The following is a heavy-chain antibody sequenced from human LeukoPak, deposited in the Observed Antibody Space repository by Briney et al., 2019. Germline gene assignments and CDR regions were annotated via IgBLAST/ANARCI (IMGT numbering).Heavy chain of an antibody. CDR1: GGSISSGSYY. Sequence: SQTLSLTCTVSGGSISSGSYYWSWIRQPAGKGLEWIGRIYTSGSTNYNPSLKSRVTISVDTSKNQFSLKLSSVTAADTAVYYCARASGGFDWNGRPYWNAFDIWGQGTMVTVSS. CDR3: ARASGGFDWNGRPYWNAFDI. D-gene: IGHD3-9*01. V-gene: IGHV4-61*02. CDR2: IYTSGST. J-gene: IGHJ3*02.